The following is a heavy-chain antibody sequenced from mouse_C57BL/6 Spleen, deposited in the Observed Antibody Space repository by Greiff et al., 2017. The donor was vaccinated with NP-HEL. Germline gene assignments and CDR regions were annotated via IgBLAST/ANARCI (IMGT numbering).Heavy chain of an antibody. D-gene: IGHD1-1*01. V-gene: IGHV5-17*01. CDR1: GFTFSDYG. Sequence: EVQGVESGGGLVKPGGSLKLSCAASGFTFSDYGMHWVRQAPEKGLEWVAYISSGSSTIYYADTVKGRFTISRDNAKNTLFLQMTSLRSEDTAMYYCARGVLRFWYFDVWGTGTTVTVSS. J-gene: IGHJ1*03. CDR3: ARGVLRFWYFDV. CDR2: ISSGSSTI.